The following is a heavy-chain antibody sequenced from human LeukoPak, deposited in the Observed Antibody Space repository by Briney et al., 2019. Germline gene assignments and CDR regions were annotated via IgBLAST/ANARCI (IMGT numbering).Heavy chain of an antibody. D-gene: IGHD2-8*01. V-gene: IGHV4-39*07. CDR2: IYYSGST. CDR1: GDSISSSNYY. J-gene: IGHJ4*02. Sequence: SETLSLTCTVSGDSISSSNYYWGWIRQPPGKGLEWIANIYYSGSTHYNPSLKSRVTISRDTSKNEFSLNLTSVTAADTALYYCARDSPPAYCTSGSCYFDQWGQGTLVTVSS. CDR3: ARDSPPAYCTSGSCYFDQ.